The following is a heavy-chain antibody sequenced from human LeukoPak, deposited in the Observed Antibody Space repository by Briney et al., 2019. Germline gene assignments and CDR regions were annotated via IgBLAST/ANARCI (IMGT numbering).Heavy chain of an antibody. CDR3: ATEGVGAHFDY. D-gene: IGHD1-26*01. CDR2: IYYSGST. Sequence: SETLSLTCTISGGSISSTSYYWGWIRQPPGKGLEWIGTIYYSGSTYYNPSLKSRVTISVDTSKNQFSLKLTSVTAADTAVYYCATEGVGAHFDYWGQGTLVTVSS. V-gene: IGHV4-39*07. J-gene: IGHJ4*02. CDR1: GGSISSTSYY.